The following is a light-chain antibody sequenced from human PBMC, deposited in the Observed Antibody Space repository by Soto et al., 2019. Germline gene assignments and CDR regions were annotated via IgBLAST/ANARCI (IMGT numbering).Light chain of an antibody. CDR3: QSYDISLSGSWV. CDR2: GNS. V-gene: IGLV1-40*01. J-gene: IGLJ3*02. CDR1: SSNIGAGSD. Sequence: QSVLTQPPSVSGAPGQRVTISCTGSSSNIGAGSDVHWYQQLPGTAPKLLTYGNSNRPSGVPDRFSGSRSGTSAFLAITGLQAEDEADYYCQSYDISLSGSWVFGGGTKVTVL.